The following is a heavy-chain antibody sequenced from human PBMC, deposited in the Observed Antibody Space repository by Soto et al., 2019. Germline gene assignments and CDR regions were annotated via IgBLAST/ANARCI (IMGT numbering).Heavy chain of an antibody. CDR3: ARDREGGWLVISHCFDY. Sequence: QVQLVESGGGVVQPGRSLRLSCAASGFTVSSYAMHWVRQAPGKGLEWVAVISYDGSNKYYADSVKGRFTISRDNSKNTLYLQMNSLRAEDTAVYYCARDREGGWLVISHCFDYWGQGTLVTVSS. CDR2: ISYDGSNK. J-gene: IGHJ4*02. CDR1: GFTVSSYA. D-gene: IGHD6-19*01. V-gene: IGHV3-30-3*01.